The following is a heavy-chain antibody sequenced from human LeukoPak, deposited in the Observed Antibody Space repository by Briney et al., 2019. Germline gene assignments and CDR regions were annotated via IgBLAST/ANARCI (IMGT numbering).Heavy chain of an antibody. Sequence: PSETLSLTCTVSGGSISSHYWSWIRQPPGKGLEWIGYIYYSGSTNYNPSLKCRVTISVGTSKNQFSLKLSSVTAADTAVYYCARAWSGYPHALDYWGQGTLVTVSS. CDR3: ARAWSGYPHALDY. V-gene: IGHV4-59*11. D-gene: IGHD3-3*01. CDR1: GGSISSHY. J-gene: IGHJ4*02. CDR2: IYYSGST.